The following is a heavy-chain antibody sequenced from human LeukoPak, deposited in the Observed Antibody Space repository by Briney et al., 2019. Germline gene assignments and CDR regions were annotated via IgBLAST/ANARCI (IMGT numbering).Heavy chain of an antibody. CDR1: GGSISTYY. V-gene: IGHV4-59*08. Sequence: SETPSLTCTVSGGSISTYYWSWIRQPPGKGLEWIGYIYYSGSTNYNPSLKSRVTISVDTSKNQFSLKLSSVTAADTAVYYCARIQQWLNWFDPWGQGTLVTVSS. CDR3: ARIQQWLNWFDP. J-gene: IGHJ5*02. D-gene: IGHD6-19*01. CDR2: IYYSGST.